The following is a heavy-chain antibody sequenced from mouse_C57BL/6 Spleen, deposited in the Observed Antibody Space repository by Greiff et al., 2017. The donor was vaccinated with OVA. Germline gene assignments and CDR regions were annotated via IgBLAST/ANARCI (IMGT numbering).Heavy chain of an antibody. D-gene: IGHD2-5*01. J-gene: IGHJ1*03. CDR3: ARQGYYSNYDWYFDV. Sequence: EVLLVESGGDLVKPGGSLKLSCAASGFTFSSYGMSWVRQTPDKRLEWVATISSGGSYTYYPDSVKGRFTISRDNAKNPLYLQMSSLKSEDPAMYYCARQGYYSNYDWYFDVWGTGTTVTVSS. CDR2: ISSGGSYT. V-gene: IGHV5-6*01. CDR1: GFTFSSYG.